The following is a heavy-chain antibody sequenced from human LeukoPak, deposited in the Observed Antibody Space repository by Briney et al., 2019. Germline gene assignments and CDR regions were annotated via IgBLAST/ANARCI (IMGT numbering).Heavy chain of an antibody. Sequence: ASVKVFCKVSGYTLTELSMHWVRQAPGKGLEWMGGFDPEDGETIYAQKFQGRVTMTEDTSTDTAYMELSSLRSEDTAVYYCATVLPAAMPDESNWFDPWGQGTLVTVSS. CDR1: GYTLTELS. J-gene: IGHJ5*02. CDR2: FDPEDGET. D-gene: IGHD2-2*01. CDR3: ATVLPAAMPDESNWFDP. V-gene: IGHV1-24*01.